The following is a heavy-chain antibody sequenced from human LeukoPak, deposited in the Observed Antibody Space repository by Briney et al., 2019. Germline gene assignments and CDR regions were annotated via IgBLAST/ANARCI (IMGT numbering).Heavy chain of an antibody. CDR2: IYSGGST. Sequence: GGSLRLSCAASGFTVSSNYMSWVRQAPGKGLEWISVIYSGGSTYYAGSVKGRFTISRDNSKNTLYLQMNSLRAEDTAVYYCARVGESYYYGMDVWGQGTTVTVSS. J-gene: IGHJ6*02. V-gene: IGHV3-66*01. CDR3: ARVGESYYYGMDV. CDR1: GFTVSSNY.